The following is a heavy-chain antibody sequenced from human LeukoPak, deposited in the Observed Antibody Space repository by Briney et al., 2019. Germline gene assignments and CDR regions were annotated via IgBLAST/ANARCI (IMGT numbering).Heavy chain of an antibody. CDR1: GGSISSTSYY. D-gene: IGHD6-13*01. CDR2: FYYTGDT. CDR3: ARSLAEAGTGDFGY. V-gene: IGHV4-39*01. Sequence: SETLSLTCTVSGGSISSTSYYWGWIRQPPGKGLEWIGSFYYTGDTYYNPSLKSRVTISVDTSKNQFSLKLNYVTAADTAVYCARSLAEAGTGDFGYWGQGSLVTVSS. J-gene: IGHJ4*02.